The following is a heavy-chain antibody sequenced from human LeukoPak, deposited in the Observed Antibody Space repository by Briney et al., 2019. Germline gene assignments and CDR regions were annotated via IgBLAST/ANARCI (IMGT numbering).Heavy chain of an antibody. Sequence: SETLSLTCTVSGGSISSGDYYWSCIRQPPGKGLEWIGYIYYSGSTYYNPSLKSRVTISVDTSKNQFSLKLSSVTAADTAVYYCARSHEGYYFDYWGQGTLVTVSS. J-gene: IGHJ4*02. CDR2: IYYSGST. CDR1: GGSISSGDYY. V-gene: IGHV4-30-4*01. CDR3: ARSHEGYYFDY.